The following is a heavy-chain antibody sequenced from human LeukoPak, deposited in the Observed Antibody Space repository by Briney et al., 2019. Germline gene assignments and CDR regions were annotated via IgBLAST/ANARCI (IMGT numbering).Heavy chain of an antibody. D-gene: IGHD3-22*01. CDR1: GGSISSYY. CDR3: ARDSGYLDY. CDR2: IYYSGST. Sequence: SETLSLTCTVTGGSISSYYWSWIRQPPGKGLEWIGYIYYSGSTNYNPSLKSRVTISVDTSKNQFSLKLSSVTAADTAVYYCARDSGYLDYWGQGTLVTVSS. J-gene: IGHJ4*02. V-gene: IGHV4-59*12.